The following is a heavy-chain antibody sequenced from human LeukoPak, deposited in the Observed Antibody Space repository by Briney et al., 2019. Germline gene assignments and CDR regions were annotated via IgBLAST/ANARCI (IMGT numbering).Heavy chain of an antibody. V-gene: IGHV4-38-2*02. J-gene: IGHJ4*02. CDR2: IYHSGST. CDR3: ARETVSKVRGSGTFFDY. D-gene: IGHD3-10*01. CDR1: GGSISSYY. Sequence: SETLSLTCTVSGGSISSYYWGWIRQPPGKGLEWIGSIYHSGSTYYNPSLKSRVTISVDTSKNQFSLNLSSVTAADTAMYYCARETVSKVRGSGTFFDYWGQGTLVTVSS.